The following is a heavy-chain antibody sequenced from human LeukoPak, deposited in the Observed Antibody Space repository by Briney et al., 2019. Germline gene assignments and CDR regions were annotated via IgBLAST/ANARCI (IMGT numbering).Heavy chain of an antibody. V-gene: IGHV1-3*04. CDR1: GYTFTTYA. Sequence: ASVTVSFTASGYTFTTYAMHWVRQAPGQRLEWMGWINTGNGNTKYSQKFQGRVTITRDTSASTAYMELSSLRSDDTAVYYCARDNEYYDFWSGYPVGDFPLYYYGMDVWGQGTTVTVCS. CDR2: INTGNGNT. CDR3: ARDNEYYDFWSGYPVGDFPLYYYGMDV. D-gene: IGHD3-3*01. J-gene: IGHJ6*02.